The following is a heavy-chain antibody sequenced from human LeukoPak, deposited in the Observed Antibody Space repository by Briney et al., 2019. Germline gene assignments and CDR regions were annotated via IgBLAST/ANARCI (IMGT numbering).Heavy chain of an antibody. V-gene: IGHV4-59*10. Sequence: SETLSLTCAVYGGSFSGYYWSWIRQPAGKGLEWIGRIYTSGSTNYNPSLKSRVTMSVDTSKNQFSLKLSSVTAADTAVYYCARGKDDSSGYYPVWFDYWGQGTLVTVSS. CDR3: ARGKDDSSGYYPVWFDY. CDR2: IYTSGST. D-gene: IGHD3-22*01. CDR1: GGSFSGYY. J-gene: IGHJ4*02.